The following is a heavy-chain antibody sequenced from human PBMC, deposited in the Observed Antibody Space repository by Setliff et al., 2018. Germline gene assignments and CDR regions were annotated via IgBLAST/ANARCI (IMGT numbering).Heavy chain of an antibody. CDR2: INAGNGNT. V-gene: IGHV1-3*01. J-gene: IGHJ4*02. Sequence: VASVKVSCKASGYTFTSYAMHWVRQAPGQRLEWMGWINAGNGNTKYSQKFQGRVTLSRDTSANIAYMELRSLTSEDTAVYYCARGRAHYYFSGSFMDYWGQGTLVTVSS. CDR1: GYTFTSYA. CDR3: ARGRAHYYFSGSFMDY. D-gene: IGHD3-10*01.